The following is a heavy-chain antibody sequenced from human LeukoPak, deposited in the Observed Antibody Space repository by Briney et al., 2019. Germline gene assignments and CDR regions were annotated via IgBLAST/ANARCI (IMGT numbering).Heavy chain of an antibody. CDR2: ISGNGGGK. Sequence: GGSLRLPCAASGFTFGDYGMSWVRQAPGKGLEWVSAISGNGGGKAYADSVKGRFTISRDNAKNSLYLQMNSLRAEDTAFYYCAKGQNYYYYYMDVWGKGTTVTVSS. J-gene: IGHJ6*03. V-gene: IGHV3-20*04. CDR1: GFTFGDYG. CDR3: AKGQNYYYYYMDV.